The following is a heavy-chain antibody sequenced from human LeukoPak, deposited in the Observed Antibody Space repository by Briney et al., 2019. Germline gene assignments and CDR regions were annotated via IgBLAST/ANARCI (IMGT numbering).Heavy chain of an antibody. CDR3: ARQIRYTYDPNWFHP. J-gene: IGHJ5*02. CDR2: IYYSGNT. CDR1: GDSIVATSYY. V-gene: IGHV4-39*01. Sequence: SETLSLTCSVSGDSIVATSYYWASIRQPPGKGLEWIGSIYYSGNTNYDPSLQSRVTISVDTSKNQFSLSLSSVTAADTAVYYCARQIRYTYDPNWFHPWGQGTLVTVSS. D-gene: IGHD5-12*01.